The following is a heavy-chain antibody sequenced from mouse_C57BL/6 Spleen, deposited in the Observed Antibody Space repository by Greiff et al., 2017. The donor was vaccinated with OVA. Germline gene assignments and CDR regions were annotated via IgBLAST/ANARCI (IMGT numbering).Heavy chain of an antibody. V-gene: IGHV3-6*01. Sequence: EVQLQQSGPGLVKPSQSLSLTCSVTGYSITSGYYWNWIRQFPGSKLEWMGYISYDGSNNYNPSLKNRISITRDTSKNQFFLKLNSVTTEDTATYYCARETTVWYFDVWGTGTTVTVSS. D-gene: IGHD1-1*01. CDR2: ISYDGSN. J-gene: IGHJ1*03. CDR3: ARETTVWYFDV. CDR1: GYSITSGYY.